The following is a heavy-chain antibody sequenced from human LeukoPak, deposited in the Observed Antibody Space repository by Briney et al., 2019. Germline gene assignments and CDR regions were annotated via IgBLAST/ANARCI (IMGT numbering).Heavy chain of an antibody. Sequence: PGGSLRLSCAASGLTLDSHGMHWVRQAPAKGLEWVAVISYDGSNKYYADSVKGRFTISRDNSKNTLYLQMDSLRAEDTAVYYCARDYDIFTGYSNGYYFDYWGQGTLVPVSS. J-gene: IGHJ4*02. D-gene: IGHD3-9*01. V-gene: IGHV3-30*03. CDR1: GLTLDSHG. CDR2: ISYDGSNK. CDR3: ARDYDIFTGYSNGYYFDY.